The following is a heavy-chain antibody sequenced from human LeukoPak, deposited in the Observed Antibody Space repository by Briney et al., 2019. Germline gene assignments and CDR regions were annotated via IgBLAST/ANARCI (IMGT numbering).Heavy chain of an antibody. D-gene: IGHD6-13*01. CDR2: INAGNGNT. V-gene: IGHV1-3*01. CDR3: ARTTRSWYEDNDAFDI. CDR1: AYTFTIYT. Sequence: ASVKVSCKASAYTFTIYTIHWVRQAPGQRLEWMGWINAGNGNTRYSQNFQGRVTITRDTSVTTAYMELSSLRSEDTAVYYCARTTRSWYEDNDAFDIWGQGTTVTVSS. J-gene: IGHJ3*02.